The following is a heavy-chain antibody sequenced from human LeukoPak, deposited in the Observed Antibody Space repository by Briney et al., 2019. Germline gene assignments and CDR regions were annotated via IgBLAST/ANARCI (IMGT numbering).Heavy chain of an antibody. CDR1: GFTFSSYG. CDR2: IRYDGSNK. V-gene: IGHV3-30*02. J-gene: IGHJ6*04. Sequence: PGGSLRLSCAASGFTFSSYGMHWVRQAPGKGLEWVAFIRYDGSNKYYADSVKGRFTISRDNSKNTLYLQMNSLRAEDTAVYYCAKHQQTLWSGPPDVWGKGTTVTVSS. D-gene: IGHD3-3*01. CDR3: AKHQQTLWSGPPDV.